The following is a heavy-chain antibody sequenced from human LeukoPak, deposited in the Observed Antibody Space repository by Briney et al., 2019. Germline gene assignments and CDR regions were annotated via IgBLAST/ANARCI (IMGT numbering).Heavy chain of an antibody. J-gene: IGHJ4*02. V-gene: IGHV3-21*01. Sequence: PGGSLRLSCAASGFTFSSYSMNWVRQAPGKGLEWVSSISSSSSYIYYGDSGKGRFTISRDNSKNTLYLQMNSLRAEDTAVYYCARDGRAYCGGDCSFDYWGQGTLVTVSS. D-gene: IGHD2-21*02. CDR2: ISSSSSYI. CDR1: GFTFSSYS. CDR3: ARDGRAYCGGDCSFDY.